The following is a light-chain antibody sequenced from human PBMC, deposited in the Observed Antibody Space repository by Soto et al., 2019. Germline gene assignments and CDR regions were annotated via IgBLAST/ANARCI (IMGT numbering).Light chain of an antibody. Sequence: EIVLTQSPAALSVSRGDRVTLSCRASQSVDINLAWYQQRPGQAPRLLVYGASTKATDMPGRFSGRGSGTEFTLTINNLQSEDFAVYYCQQYRNWPRTFGQGTKVDI. CDR3: QQYRNWPRT. V-gene: IGKV3-15*01. CDR2: GAS. CDR1: QSVDIN. J-gene: IGKJ1*01.